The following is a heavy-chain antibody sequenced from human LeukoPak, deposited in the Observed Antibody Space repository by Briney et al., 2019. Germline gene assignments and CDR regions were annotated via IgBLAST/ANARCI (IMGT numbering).Heavy chain of an antibody. Sequence: RASVTVSCKASGYTFTSYGISWVRQAPGQGLEWMGWISAYNGNTNYAQKLQGRVTMTTDTSTSTAYMELRSLRSDDTAVYYCARVGVFLWSGYSSPNDAFDIWGQGTMVTVSS. CDR2: ISAYNGNT. J-gene: IGHJ3*02. V-gene: IGHV1-18*01. D-gene: IGHD3-3*01. CDR1: GYTFTSYG. CDR3: ARVGVFLWSGYSSPNDAFDI.